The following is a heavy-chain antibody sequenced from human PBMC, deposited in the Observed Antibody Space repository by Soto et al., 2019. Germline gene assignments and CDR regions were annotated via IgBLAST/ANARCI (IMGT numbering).Heavy chain of an antibody. D-gene: IGHD5-12*01. CDR2: INPSGGST. CDR3: AHAASGYDLGDAFGI. CDR1: GYTFTSYY. Sequence: ASVKVSCKASGYTFTSYYMHWVRQAPGQGLEWMGIINPSGGSTSYAQKFQGRVTMTRDTSTSTVYMELSSLRSEDTAVYYCAHAASGYDLGDAFGIWGQGTMVTVSS. J-gene: IGHJ3*02. V-gene: IGHV1-46*01.